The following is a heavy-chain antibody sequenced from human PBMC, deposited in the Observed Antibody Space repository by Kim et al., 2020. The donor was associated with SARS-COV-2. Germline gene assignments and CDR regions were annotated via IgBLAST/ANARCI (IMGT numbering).Heavy chain of an antibody. CDR1: GGSVSSGSYY. V-gene: IGHV4-61*01. D-gene: IGHD3-3*01. CDR2: IYYSGST. J-gene: IGHJ4*02. Sequence: SETLSLTCTVSGGSVSSGSYYWSWIRQPPGKGLEWIGYIYYSGSTNYNPSLKSRVTISVDTSKNQFSLKLSSVTAADTAVYYCARTPLYLADYDFWSGSLYYFDYWGQGTLVTVSS. CDR3: ARTPLYLADYDFWSGSLYYFDY.